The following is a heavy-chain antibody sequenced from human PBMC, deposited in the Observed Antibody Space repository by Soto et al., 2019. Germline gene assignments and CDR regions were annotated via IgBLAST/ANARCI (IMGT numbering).Heavy chain of an antibody. Sequence: LGGSLRLSCAASGFTFGRHGMHWVRQAPGKGLEWVAVIGSDGARDSYADSMKGRFSISRDNSKNTLYLQMNSLRAEDTAVYYCAREGEGFEWGQGTLVTGYS. D-gene: IGHD3-10*01. CDR2: IGSDGARD. J-gene: IGHJ4*02. V-gene: IGHV3-30*02. CDR1: GFTFGRHG. CDR3: AREGEGFE.